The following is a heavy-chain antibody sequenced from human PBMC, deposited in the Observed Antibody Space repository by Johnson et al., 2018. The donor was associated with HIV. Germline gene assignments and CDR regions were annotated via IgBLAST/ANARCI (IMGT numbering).Heavy chain of an antibody. Sequence: VQLVESGGGLIQPGGSLRLSCAASGFTVSSNYMSWVRQAPGKGLEWVSVIYSGGSTYYADSVKGRFTISRDNSKNTLYLQMNSLRAEDTAVYYCARDCNEYSSSDGAFDIWGQGTMVTVSS. CDR2: IYSGGST. CDR3: ARDCNEYSSSDGAFDI. CDR1: GFTVSSNY. J-gene: IGHJ3*02. V-gene: IGHV3-53*01. D-gene: IGHD6-6*01.